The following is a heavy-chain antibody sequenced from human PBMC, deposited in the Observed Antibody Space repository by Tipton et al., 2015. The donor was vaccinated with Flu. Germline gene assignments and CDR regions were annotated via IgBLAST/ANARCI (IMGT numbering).Heavy chain of an antibody. D-gene: IGHD3-16*01. CDR1: GFTFDDYA. J-gene: IGHJ4*02. V-gene: IGHV3-9*01. Sequence: SLRLSCSASGFTFDDYAMHWVRQAPGKGLEWVSGISWNSGSINYADSVKGRFTISRDNAKHSLYLQMNSLRPEDTALYYCAKDFNPGGADYWGQGTLVTVSS. CDR3: AKDFNPGGADY. CDR2: ISWNSGSI.